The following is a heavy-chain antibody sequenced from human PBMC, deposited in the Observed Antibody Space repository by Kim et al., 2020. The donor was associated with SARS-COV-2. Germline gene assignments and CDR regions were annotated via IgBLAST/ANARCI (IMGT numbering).Heavy chain of an antibody. D-gene: IGHD3-10*01. CDR3: ASGIIRGVIIDY. CDR2: T. Sequence: TNYNPSLQSRVTISVDTSKNQFSLKLSSVTAADTAVYYCASGIIRGVIIDYWGQGTLVTVSS. J-gene: IGHJ4*02. V-gene: IGHV4-30-2*05.